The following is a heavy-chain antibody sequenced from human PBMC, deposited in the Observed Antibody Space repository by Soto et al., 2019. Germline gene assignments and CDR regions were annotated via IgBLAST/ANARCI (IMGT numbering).Heavy chain of an antibody. CDR3: ARVHPIVVVPAAIHYYGMVV. Sequence: SETLSLTCTVSGGSISSGDYYWSWIRHPPRKGLEWIGYIYYSGSTYYNPSLKSRVTISVDTSKNQFSRKLSAVTTADTAVYYCARVHPIVVVPAAIHYYGMVVWGQGTTVNVSS. CDR1: GGSISSGDYY. J-gene: IGHJ6*02. D-gene: IGHD2-2*01. V-gene: IGHV4-30-4*01. CDR2: IYYSGST.